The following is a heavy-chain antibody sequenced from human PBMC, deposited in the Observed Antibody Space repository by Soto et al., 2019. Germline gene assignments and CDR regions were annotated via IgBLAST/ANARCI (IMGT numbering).Heavy chain of an antibody. CDR3: ARARDEDTALVPYDY. CDR2: IYYSGST. V-gene: IGHV4-59*01. CDR1: GGSISSYY. J-gene: IGHJ4*02. D-gene: IGHD5-18*01. Sequence: QVQLQESGPGLVKPSETLSLTCTVSGGSISSYYWSWIRQPPGKGLEWIGYIYYSGSTNYNPSLKSRVTMSVDTSKNQFSLKLSSVTTADTAVYYCARARDEDTALVPYDYWGQGTLVTVSS.